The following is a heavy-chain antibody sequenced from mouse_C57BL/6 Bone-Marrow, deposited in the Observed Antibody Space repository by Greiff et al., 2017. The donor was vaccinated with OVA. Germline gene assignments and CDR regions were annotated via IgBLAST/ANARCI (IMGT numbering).Heavy chain of an antibody. CDR3: ARGATSFAY. V-gene: IGHV5-16*01. J-gene: IGHJ3*01. CDR2: INYDGSST. D-gene: IGHD1-1*01. Sequence: EVQVVESEGGLVQPGSSMTLSCTASGFTFSDYYMAWVRQVPEKGLEWVANINYDGSSTYYLDSLKSRFIISRDNAKNILYLQMSSLKSEDTATYYCARGATSFAYWGQGTLVTVSA. CDR1: GFTFSDYY.